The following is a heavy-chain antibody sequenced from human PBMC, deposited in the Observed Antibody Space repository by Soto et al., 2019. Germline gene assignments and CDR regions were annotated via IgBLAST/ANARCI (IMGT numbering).Heavy chain of an antibody. J-gene: IGHJ5*02. V-gene: IGHV4-59*01. CDR2: IYYTGSA. Sequence: SETLSLTCTVSGGSISSDYWSWILQPPWKGLEWIGYIYYTGSANYNPSLKSRVTISVDTSKNQFSLKLTSVTAADTAIYYCARLKYDYVWGSYRYDWFDPWGQGTLVTVSS. D-gene: IGHD3-16*02. CDR1: GGSISSDY. CDR3: ARLKYDYVWGSYRYDWFDP.